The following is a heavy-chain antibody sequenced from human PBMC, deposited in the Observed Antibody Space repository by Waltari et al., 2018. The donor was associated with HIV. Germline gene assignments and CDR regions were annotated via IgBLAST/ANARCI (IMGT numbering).Heavy chain of an antibody. CDR1: GDTFSSYA. V-gene: IGHV1-69*12. CDR2: IIPVFITT. Sequence: QVQLVQSGAEVKKPGSSVKVSCKASGDTFSSYAISWVRQAPGKGLGWMGGIIPVFITTNYAQKFQGRGTITADESTSTPYMGLSSLRSEDTAVYYCASPISPGGMYYYGMDVWGQGTTVTVSS. D-gene: IGHD3-16*01. J-gene: IGHJ6*02. CDR3: ASPISPGGMYYYGMDV.